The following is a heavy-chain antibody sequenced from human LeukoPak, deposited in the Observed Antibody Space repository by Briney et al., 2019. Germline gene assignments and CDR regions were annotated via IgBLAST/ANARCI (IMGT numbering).Heavy chain of an antibody. CDR3: AKDGDSTGYYSSYYNHMDV. D-gene: IGHD3-22*01. CDR2: ISWDGGGT. CDR1: GFTFDDYA. Sequence: GGSVRLSCAASGFTFDDYAMHWVRQAPGKGLEWVSLISWDGGGTYYADTVKGRFTISRDNSKNTVYLQMNSLRAEDTAIYYCAKDGDSTGYYSSYYNHMDVWGKGTSVTISS. J-gene: IGHJ6*03. V-gene: IGHV3-43D*03.